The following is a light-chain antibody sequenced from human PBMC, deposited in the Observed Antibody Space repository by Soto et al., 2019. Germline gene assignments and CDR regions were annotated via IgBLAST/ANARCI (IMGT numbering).Light chain of an antibody. Sequence: QPVLTQSSSASASLGSSVKLTCTLSSGHSSYIIAWHQQQPGKAPRYLMKLEGSGSYNKGSGVPDRISGSSSGADRYLTISNLQFEDEADYYCETWDSSTRVFGGGTKLTVL. CDR1: SGHSSYI. J-gene: IGLJ3*02. CDR2: LEGSGSY. CDR3: ETWDSSTRV. V-gene: IGLV4-60*02.